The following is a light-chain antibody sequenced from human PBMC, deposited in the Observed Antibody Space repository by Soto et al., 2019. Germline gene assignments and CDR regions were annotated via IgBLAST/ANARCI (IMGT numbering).Light chain of an antibody. J-gene: IGLJ1*01. CDR3: SLYTSENAYV. CDR1: STDFVSYNR. V-gene: IGLV2-18*01. Sequence: QSVLTQPPSVSGSPGQSVTISCTGTSTDFVSYNRVSWYQQPPGTAPKLMIYEVSKRPSGVPDRFSGSKSGNTASLTISGLQAADEADYYCSLYTSENAYVFGTGTGHRP. CDR2: EVS.